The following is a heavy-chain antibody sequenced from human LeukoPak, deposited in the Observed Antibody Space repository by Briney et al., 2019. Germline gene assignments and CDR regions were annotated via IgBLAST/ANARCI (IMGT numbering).Heavy chain of an antibody. Sequence: PGGSLRLSCAASGFTFSGSAMHWVRQASGKGLEWVGRIRSKANSYATAYAASVKGRFTISRDDSKNTAYLQMNSLKTEDTAVYYCTSGVIENIAGDYYYYGMDVWGQGTTVTVSS. J-gene: IGHJ6*02. D-gene: IGHD6-13*01. CDR2: IRSKANSYAT. V-gene: IGHV3-73*01. CDR3: TSGVIENIAGDYYYYGMDV. CDR1: GFTFSGSA.